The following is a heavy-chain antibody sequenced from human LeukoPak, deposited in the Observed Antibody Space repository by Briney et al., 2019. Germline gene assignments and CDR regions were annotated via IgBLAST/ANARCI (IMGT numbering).Heavy chain of an antibody. J-gene: IGHJ4*02. CDR2: IKQDGSEK. Sequence: GGSLRLSCAASGFTFSSYWMRWVRQAPGKGLEWVANIKQDGSEKYYVDSVKGRFTISRDNAKNSLYLQMNSLRAEDTAVYYCARDLTAAGTGGDYWGQGTLVTVSS. CDR1: GFTFSSYW. V-gene: IGHV3-7*03. D-gene: IGHD6-13*01. CDR3: ARDLTAAGTGGDY.